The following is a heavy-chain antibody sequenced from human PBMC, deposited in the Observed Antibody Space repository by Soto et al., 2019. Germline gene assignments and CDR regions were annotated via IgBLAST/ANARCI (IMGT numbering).Heavy chain of an antibody. J-gene: IGHJ4*02. CDR1: GFTFSSYG. D-gene: IGHD6-6*01. Sequence: QVQLVESGGGVVQPGRSLRLSCAASGFTFSSYGMHWVRQAPGKGLEWVAVISYDGSNKYYADSVKGRFTISRDNSKNTLYLQRNSRRAEDTAVYYCAKERSDVSIAARIHFGLDYWGQGTLVTVSS. CDR2: ISYDGSNK. CDR3: AKERSDVSIAARIHFGLDY. V-gene: IGHV3-30*18.